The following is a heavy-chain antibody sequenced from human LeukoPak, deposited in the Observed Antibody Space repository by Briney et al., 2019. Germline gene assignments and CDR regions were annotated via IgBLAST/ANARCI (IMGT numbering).Heavy chain of an antibody. CDR1: GYSLTSYW. D-gene: IGHD2-15*01. CDR3: ARPYCSGGSCYSDDAFDI. V-gene: IGHV5-51*01. Sequence: GESLKIFCKGSGYSLTSYWIGWVRQMPGKGLEWMGIIYPGDSDTRYSPSFQGQVTISADKSISTAYLQWSSLKASDTAMYYCARPYCSGGSCYSDDAFDIWGQGTMVTVFS. J-gene: IGHJ3*02. CDR2: IYPGDSDT.